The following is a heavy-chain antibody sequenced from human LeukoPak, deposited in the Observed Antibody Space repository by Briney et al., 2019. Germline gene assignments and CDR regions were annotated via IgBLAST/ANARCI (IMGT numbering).Heavy chain of an antibody. CDR3: ASGGPGWFDP. CDR1: GFTFSSYW. D-gene: IGHD4-23*01. CDR2: INSDGSST. Sequence: GGSLRLSCAASGFTFSSYWMHWVRQAPGKGLVWDSRINSDGSSTSYADSVKGRFTISRDNAKNTLYLQMNSLRAEDTAVYYCASGGPGWFDPWGQGTLVTVSS. J-gene: IGHJ5*02. V-gene: IGHV3-74*01.